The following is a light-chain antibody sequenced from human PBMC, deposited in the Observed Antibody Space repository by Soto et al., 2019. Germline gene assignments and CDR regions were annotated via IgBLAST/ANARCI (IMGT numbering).Light chain of an antibody. Sequence: DIVMTQSPDSLAVSLGERATINCKSSQSVLYSSSNKNYLTWYQQKPGQPTKLIIYWASTRKSGVPVRFSGSGSGTDYTLTICSLQAEDVAVYYCQQYYSTPYTFGHGTKLEIK. CDR2: WAS. J-gene: IGKJ2*01. V-gene: IGKV4-1*01. CDR1: QSVLYSSSNKNY. CDR3: QQYYSTPYT.